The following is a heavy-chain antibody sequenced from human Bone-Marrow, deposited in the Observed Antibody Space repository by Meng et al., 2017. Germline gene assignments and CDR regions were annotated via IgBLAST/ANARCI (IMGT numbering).Heavy chain of an antibody. CDR1: GGSISSSSYY. CDR3: ARSTSSSWYAGWFDP. V-gene: IGHV4-39*01. Sequence: QLPLQESGPGLVQPPAPLSTTCTVSGGSISSSSYYWGWIRQPPGKGLEWIGSSYYSGSTYYNPSLKSRVTISVDTSKNQFSLKLSSVTAADTAVYYCARSTSSSWYAGWFDPWGQGTLVTVSS. J-gene: IGHJ5*02. D-gene: IGHD6-13*01. CDR2: SYYSGST.